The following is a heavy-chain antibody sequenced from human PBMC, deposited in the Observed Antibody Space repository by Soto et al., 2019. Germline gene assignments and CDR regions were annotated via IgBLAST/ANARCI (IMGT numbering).Heavy chain of an antibody. CDR1: GFTFSSYA. J-gene: IGHJ4*02. D-gene: IGHD6-19*01. Sequence: EVQLLESGGGLVQPGGSLRLSCAASGFTFSSYAMSWVRQAPGKGLEWVSAISGSGGSTYYADSVKGRFTISRDNSKNTLYLQMNSLRAEDTAVYYCAKDLLGRIAVAGTPFGYYFDYWGQGTLVTVSS. CDR3: AKDLLGRIAVAGTPFGYYFDY. CDR2: ISGSGGST. V-gene: IGHV3-23*01.